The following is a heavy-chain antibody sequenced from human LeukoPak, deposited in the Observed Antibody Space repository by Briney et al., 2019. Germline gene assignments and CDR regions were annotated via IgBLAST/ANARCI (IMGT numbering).Heavy chain of an antibody. Sequence: GGSLRLSCAASGFTFSSYAMHWVRQAPGKGLEWVAVISYDGSNNYYADSVKGRFTISRDNSKNTLYLQMNSLRAEDAAVYYCAKDQPLHYYDSSDSFDYWGQGTLVTVSS. D-gene: IGHD3-22*01. CDR3: AKDQPLHYYDSSDSFDY. CDR1: GFTFSSYA. J-gene: IGHJ4*02. V-gene: IGHV3-30-3*01. CDR2: ISYDGSNN.